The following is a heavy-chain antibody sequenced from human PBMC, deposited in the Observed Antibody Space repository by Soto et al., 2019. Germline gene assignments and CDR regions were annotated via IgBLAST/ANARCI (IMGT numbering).Heavy chain of an antibody. CDR2: IYYSGFT. Sequence: QVQLQESGPGLVKPSETLSLTCTVSGGSISSYYWSWSRQPPGKGLEWIGYIYYSGFTNYNPSLTSRGTISVETSQKQFSLRLSSVTAADTAVYYCARAVQRQWLCGMDVWGQGTTVTVSS. V-gene: IGHV4-59*01. CDR1: GGSISSYY. J-gene: IGHJ6*02. D-gene: IGHD6-19*01. CDR3: ARAVQRQWLCGMDV.